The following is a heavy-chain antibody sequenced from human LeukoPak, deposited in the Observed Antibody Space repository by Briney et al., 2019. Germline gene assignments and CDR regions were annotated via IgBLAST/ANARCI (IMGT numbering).Heavy chain of an antibody. V-gene: IGHV3-20*04. J-gene: IGHJ4*02. CDR2: INWNADST. CDR3: ARGRPHGNDY. Sequence: GGSLRLSCAASGFKFSDYGMSWVRQAPGKGLEWVSGINWNADSTGYADSVKGRFTISKDNAKNSLFLQMNSLRAEDTAMYYCARGRPHGNDYWGQGTLVTVSS. D-gene: IGHD4-23*01. CDR1: GFKFSDYG.